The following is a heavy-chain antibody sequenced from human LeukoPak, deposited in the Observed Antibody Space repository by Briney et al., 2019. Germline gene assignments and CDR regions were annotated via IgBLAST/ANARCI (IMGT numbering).Heavy chain of an antibody. V-gene: IGHV1-2*02. CDR2: INPNSGAT. Sequence: ASVKVSCKASGYTFTGYYMHWVRQATGQGLEWMGWINPNSGATNYAQKFQDRVTMTRDTSISTAYMELSRLRSDDTAVFYCARACWGRDAFDIWGQGTMVTVSS. CDR1: GYTFTGYY. CDR3: ARACWGRDAFDI. D-gene: IGHD7-27*01. J-gene: IGHJ3*02.